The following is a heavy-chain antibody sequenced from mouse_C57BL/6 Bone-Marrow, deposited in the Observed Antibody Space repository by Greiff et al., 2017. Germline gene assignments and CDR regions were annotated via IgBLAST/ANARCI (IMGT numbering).Heavy chain of an antibody. D-gene: IGHD2-5*01. CDR1: GYTFTDYY. Sequence: EVQLQQSGPVLVKPGASVKMSCKASGYTFTDYYMNWVKQSHGKSLEWIGVINPYNGGTSYNQKFKGKATLTVDKSSSTAYMELNSLTSEDSAVDYCARRGYYSNYGGFAYWGQGTLVTVSA. CDR3: ARRGYYSNYGGFAY. CDR2: INPYNGGT. J-gene: IGHJ3*01. V-gene: IGHV1-19*01.